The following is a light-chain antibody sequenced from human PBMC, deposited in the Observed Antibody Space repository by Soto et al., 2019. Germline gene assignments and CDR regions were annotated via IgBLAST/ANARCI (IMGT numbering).Light chain of an antibody. Sequence: EIVLTQSPATLSLSPGERATLSCRASQSVSSYLAWYQQKPGQAPRLLIYDASNRATGIPARFSGSGSGTDFTLTISSLEPEDFAVYYCQQYVTSPEWTFGQGTKVEIK. J-gene: IGKJ1*01. CDR3: QQYVTSPEWT. CDR1: QSVSSY. CDR2: DAS. V-gene: IGKV3-11*01.